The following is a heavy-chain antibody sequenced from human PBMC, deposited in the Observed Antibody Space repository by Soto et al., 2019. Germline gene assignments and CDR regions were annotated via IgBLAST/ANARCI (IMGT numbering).Heavy chain of an antibody. V-gene: IGHV2-5*02. CDR2: IYWDDVK. D-gene: IGHD3-3*01. Sequence: QITLKESGPTLVKPTQTLTLTCAFSGLSLTTNGLSVGWVRQPPGKALEWLALIYWDDVKRYSPSLQSRLTITRDTSKNQVVLTMTNMDPVDTATYYCAHSSTDLTHAMDVWGQGTTVSVSS. CDR3: AHSSTDLTHAMDV. J-gene: IGHJ6*02. CDR1: GLSLTTNGLS.